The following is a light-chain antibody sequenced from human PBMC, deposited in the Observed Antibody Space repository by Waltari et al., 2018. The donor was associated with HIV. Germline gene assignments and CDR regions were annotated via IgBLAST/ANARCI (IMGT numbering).Light chain of an antibody. CDR2: KAS. CDR1: QSIDSW. CDR3: QQYKSYSPSS. Sequence: DIQMTQSPSTLSASVGDTVSITCRASQSIDSWLAWYQQKPGKAPKLLIYKASNLESGVTPSFSGSGSGTEFTLTITSLLPDDFATYYCQQYKSYSPSSFGQGTRLEIK. J-gene: IGKJ2*01. V-gene: IGKV1-5*03.